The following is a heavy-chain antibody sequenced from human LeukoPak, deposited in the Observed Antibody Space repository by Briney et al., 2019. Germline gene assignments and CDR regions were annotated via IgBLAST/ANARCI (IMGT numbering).Heavy chain of an antibody. CDR1: GFMFSSYG. CDR3: AREYSSGWSYYYGMDV. Sequence: GGSLRLSCAASGFMFSSYGMHWVRQAPGKGLEWVAVIWVNGINKYYADSVRGRLTISRDNSKNTLYLEMNSLRAEDTAVYYCAREYSSGWSYYYGMDVWGQGTTVTVSS. J-gene: IGHJ6*02. CDR2: IWVNGINK. V-gene: IGHV3-33*01. D-gene: IGHD6-19*01.